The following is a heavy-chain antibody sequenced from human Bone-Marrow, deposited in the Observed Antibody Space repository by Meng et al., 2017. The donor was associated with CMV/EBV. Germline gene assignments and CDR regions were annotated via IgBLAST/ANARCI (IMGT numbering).Heavy chain of an antibody. V-gene: IGHV3-21*01. Sequence: GGSLRLSCAASGFTFSSYSMNWVRQAPGKGLEWVSSISSSSCYIYYADSVKGRFTISRDNAKHSLYLQMNSLRAEDTAVYQCARDIVLRGSEDNFDYWGQGTLVTVSS. CDR2: ISSSSCYI. D-gene: IGHD3-10*01. CDR1: GFTFSSYS. CDR3: ARDIVLRGSEDNFDY. J-gene: IGHJ4*02.